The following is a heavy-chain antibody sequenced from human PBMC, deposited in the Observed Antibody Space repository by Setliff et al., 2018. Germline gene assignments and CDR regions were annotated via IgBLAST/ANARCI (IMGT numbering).Heavy chain of an antibody. CDR2: IKQDGSEK. J-gene: IGHJ6*02. Sequence: QPGGSLRLSCAASGFTFSRYWMSWVRQAPGKGLEWVANIKQDGSEKYYVDSVKGRFTISRDNAKKSVYLQMNSLRAEDTAVYYCARDHAYGSRFYYYYYGMDVWGQGTTVTVS. CDR3: ARDHAYGSRFYYYYYGMDV. CDR1: GFTFSRYW. V-gene: IGHV3-7*01. D-gene: IGHD3-10*01.